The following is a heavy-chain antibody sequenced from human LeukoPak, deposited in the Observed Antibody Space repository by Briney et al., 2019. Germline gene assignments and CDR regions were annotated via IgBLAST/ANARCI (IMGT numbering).Heavy chain of an antibody. CDR2: INPSGGST. V-gene: IGHV1-46*01. CDR3: ARDPDGSGSYPIDY. CDR1: GYTFTSYF. Sequence: GASVKVSCKASGYTFTSYFMHWVRQGPGQGLEWMGIINPSGGSTSYAQKFQGRVTMTRDTSTSTVYMELDSLTSDDTAVYFCARDPDGSGSYPIDYWGQGTLVTVSS. J-gene: IGHJ4*02. D-gene: IGHD3-22*01.